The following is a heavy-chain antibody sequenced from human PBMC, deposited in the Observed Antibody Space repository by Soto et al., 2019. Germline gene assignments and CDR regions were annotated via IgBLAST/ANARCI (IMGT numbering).Heavy chain of an antibody. D-gene: IGHD3-16*01. J-gene: IGHJ6*02. Sequence: GGSLRLSCAASGFTFSSYAMSWVRQAPGKGLEWVSAISGSGGSTYYADSVKGRFTISRDNSKNTLYLQMNSLRAEDTAVYYCAKEGGRVWDGYKSYYYGMDVWGQGTTVTVSS. CDR1: GFTFSSYA. CDR3: AKEGGRVWDGYKSYYYGMDV. CDR2: ISGSGGST. V-gene: IGHV3-23*01.